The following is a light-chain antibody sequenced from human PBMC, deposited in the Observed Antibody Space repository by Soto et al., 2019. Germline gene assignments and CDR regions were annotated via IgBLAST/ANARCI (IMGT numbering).Light chain of an antibody. Sequence: EIVMTQSPATLSVSPGERATLSCRASQSVSSNLAWYQQKPGQAPRLLIYGASTRATGIPARFSGSGSGTEFTPTFSSLQSEDFAVYYCQQYNNWPFTFGPGTKVDIK. CDR2: GAS. CDR1: QSVSSN. J-gene: IGKJ3*01. CDR3: QQYNNWPFT. V-gene: IGKV3-15*01.